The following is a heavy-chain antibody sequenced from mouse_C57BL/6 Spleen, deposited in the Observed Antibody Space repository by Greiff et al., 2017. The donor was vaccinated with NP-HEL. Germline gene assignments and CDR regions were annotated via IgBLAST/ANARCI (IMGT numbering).Heavy chain of an antibody. CDR1: GYAFSSSW. CDR2: IYPGDGDT. V-gene: IGHV1-82*01. J-gene: IGHJ4*01. Sequence: QVQLKESGPELVKPGASVKISCKASGYAFSSSWMNWVKQRPGKGLEWIGRIYPGDGDTNYNGKFKGKATLTADKSSSTAYMQLSSLTSEDSAVYFCARSYLTTVVATDYAMDYWGQGTSVTVSS. D-gene: IGHD1-1*01. CDR3: ARSYLTTVVATDYAMDY.